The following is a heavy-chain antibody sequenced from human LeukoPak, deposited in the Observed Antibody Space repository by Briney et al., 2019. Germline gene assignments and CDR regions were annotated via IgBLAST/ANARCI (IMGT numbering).Heavy chain of an antibody. CDR2: INPDSGGT. CDR3: ARTFYDTLDSDAFDF. Sequence: GASVKVSCKASGYTFTGYYMHWVRQAPGQGLEWMGWINPDSGGTNNAQKFQGRVTMTRDTSISTAYMELSRLRSDDTAVYHCARTFYDTLDSDAFDFWGQGTMVIVSS. CDR1: GYTFTGYY. V-gene: IGHV1-2*02. J-gene: IGHJ3*01. D-gene: IGHD2/OR15-2a*01.